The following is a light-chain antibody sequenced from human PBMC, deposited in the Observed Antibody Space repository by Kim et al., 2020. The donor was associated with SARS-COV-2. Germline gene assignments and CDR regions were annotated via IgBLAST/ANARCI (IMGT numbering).Light chain of an antibody. CDR2: RNN. V-gene: IGLV10-54*01. CDR1: SSNVGNEG. Sequence: QTATPPWPGSSSNVGNEGAAWLQQHQGHPPKLLSYRNNNRPSGISERLSASRSGNTASLTISGLQPEDEADYYCTAWDSSLSAWVFGGGTKVTVL. J-gene: IGLJ3*02. CDR3: TAWDSSLSAWV.